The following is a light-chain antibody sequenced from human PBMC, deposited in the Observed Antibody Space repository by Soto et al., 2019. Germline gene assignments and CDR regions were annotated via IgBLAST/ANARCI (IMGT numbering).Light chain of an antibody. CDR3: QQYGNSPLT. Sequence: EIVLTQSPGTLSLSPGERATLSCRASQSVSSSLLAWYQQKPGQAPGLLIYGASSRATGIPDRFSGSGSGTDFTLTISRLEPEDVAVYYCQQYGNSPLTFGGGTKVEIK. CDR1: QSVSSSL. V-gene: IGKV3-20*01. J-gene: IGKJ4*01. CDR2: GAS.